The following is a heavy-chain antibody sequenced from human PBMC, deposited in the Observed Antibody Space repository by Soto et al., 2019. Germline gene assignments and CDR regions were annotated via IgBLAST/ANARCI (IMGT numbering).Heavy chain of an antibody. V-gene: IGHV3-49*03. CDR1: GFTFNDYA. D-gene: IGHD5-12*01. J-gene: IGHJ4*02. CDR3: TRETSSGYDY. CDR2: IRTKAYGGTT. Sequence: LRLSCTTSGFTFNDYAMSWFRQAPGKGLEWVGFIRTKAYGGTTEYAASVKGRFTISRDDSKTIAYLQMNSLKTEDTAVYYCTRETSSGYDYWGQGTQVTVSS.